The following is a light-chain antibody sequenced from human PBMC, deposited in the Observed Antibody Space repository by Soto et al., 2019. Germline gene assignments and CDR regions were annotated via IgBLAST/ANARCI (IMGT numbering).Light chain of an antibody. CDR3: QQYNSYSWT. Sequence: DIQMIQSPSTLSASVGDRVTITCRASQSISRRLAWYQQKPGKAPKFLIYDVSSLESGVPSRFSGSGSGTPVALTRSGLQPDDFATYSCQQYNSYSWTFGQGTKVEIK. V-gene: IGKV1-5*01. J-gene: IGKJ1*01. CDR2: DVS. CDR1: QSISRR.